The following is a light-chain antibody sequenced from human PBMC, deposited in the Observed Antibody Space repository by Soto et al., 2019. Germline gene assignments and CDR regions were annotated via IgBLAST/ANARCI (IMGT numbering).Light chain of an antibody. Sequence: EILMTQSPATLSVSPGERATLSCRASQSVSSNLAWYQQKPGQAPRLLTYGASTRATGIPARFSGSGSGTELTLTNSSLQSEDFAVYYCQQYNNWPPYTFGQGTKLEIK. V-gene: IGKV3-15*01. CDR3: QQYNNWPPYT. CDR2: GAS. J-gene: IGKJ2*01. CDR1: QSVSSN.